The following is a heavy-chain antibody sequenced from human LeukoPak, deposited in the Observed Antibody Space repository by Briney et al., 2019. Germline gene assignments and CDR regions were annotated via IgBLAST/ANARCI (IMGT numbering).Heavy chain of an antibody. CDR3: ARRYSYGLNWFDP. D-gene: IGHD5-18*01. Sequence: SGTLSLTCIVSGGSISSYYWSWIRQPPGKGLEWIGYIYYSGSTNYNPSLKSRVTISVDTSKNQFSLKLSSVTAADTAVYYCARRYSYGLNWFDPWGQGTLVTVSS. J-gene: IGHJ5*02. CDR1: GGSISSYY. V-gene: IGHV4-59*01. CDR2: IYYSGST.